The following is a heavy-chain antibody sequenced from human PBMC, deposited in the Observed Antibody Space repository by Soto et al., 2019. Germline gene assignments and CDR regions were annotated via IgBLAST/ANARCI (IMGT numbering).Heavy chain of an antibody. CDR1: GGSISSSSYY. CDR2: IYYSGST. CDR3: ARHPPDYYDSSCYYRDWYFAL. Sequence: QLQLQESGPGLVKPSETMSRTCTVSGGSISSSSYYWGWIRQPPGKGLEWIGSIYYSGSTYYNPSPKSRVTIAVDTSKNQFSLRLSSVTAADTAVYYCARHPPDYYDSSCYYRDWYFALWGRGTLVTVSS. J-gene: IGHJ2*01. V-gene: IGHV4-39*01. D-gene: IGHD3-22*01.